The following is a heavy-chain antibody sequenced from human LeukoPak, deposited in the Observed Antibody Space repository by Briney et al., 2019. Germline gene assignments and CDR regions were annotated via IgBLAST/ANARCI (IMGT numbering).Heavy chain of an antibody. CDR1: GFTFSDYY. Sequence: GGSLRLSCAASGFTFSDYYMSWIRQAPGKGLEWVLYISSSGGNIYYADSVKGRFTISRDNARNSLSLEMNSLRVEDTGVYYCARGTTGTTVAYGYSLDSWGQGTLVTVSS. CDR3: ARGTTGTTVAYGYSLDS. D-gene: IGHD1-7*01. J-gene: IGHJ4*02. CDR2: ISSSGGNI. V-gene: IGHV3-11*01.